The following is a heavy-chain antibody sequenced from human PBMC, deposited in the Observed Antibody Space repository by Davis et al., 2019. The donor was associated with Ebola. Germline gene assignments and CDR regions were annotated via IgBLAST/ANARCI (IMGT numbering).Heavy chain of an antibody. D-gene: IGHD7-27*01. CDR1: GGSFSGYY. CDR2: INHSGST. CDR3: ARDDLGISPGAFDI. Sequence: PSATLSLTCAVYGGSFSGYYWSWIRQPPGKGLEWIGEINHSGSTNYNPSLKSRVTISVDTSKNQFSLKLSSVTAADTAVYYCARDDLGISPGAFDIWGQGTMVTVSS. J-gene: IGHJ3*02. V-gene: IGHV4-34*01.